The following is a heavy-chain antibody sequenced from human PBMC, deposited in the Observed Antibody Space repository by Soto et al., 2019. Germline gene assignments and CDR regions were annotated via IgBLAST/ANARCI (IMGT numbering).Heavy chain of an antibody. D-gene: IGHD5-12*01. V-gene: IGHV3-23*01. J-gene: IGHJ3*02. CDR1: GFTFSSYA. CDR2: ISGSGGST. CDR3: AKDVDIVATTGDAFDI. Sequence: GGSLRLSCAASGFTFSSYAMSWVRQAPGKGLEWVSAISGSGGSTYYADSVKGRFTISRDNSKNTLYLQMNGLRAEDTAVYYCAKDVDIVATTGDAFDIWGQGTMVTVSS.